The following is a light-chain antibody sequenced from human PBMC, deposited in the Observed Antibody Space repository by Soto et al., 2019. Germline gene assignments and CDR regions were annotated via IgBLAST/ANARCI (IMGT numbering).Light chain of an antibody. V-gene: IGLV2-8*01. CDR2: EVS. J-gene: IGLJ3*02. CDR1: SSDVGGYNY. Sequence: QSALTQPRSVSGSPGQSVAISCTGTSSDVGGYNYVSWYQQFPGKVPKLMIYEVSKRPSGVPERFSGSKSGNTASLTVSGLQAEDEADYYCTSYAGSNNFRVFGGGTKLTVL. CDR3: TSYAGSNNFRV.